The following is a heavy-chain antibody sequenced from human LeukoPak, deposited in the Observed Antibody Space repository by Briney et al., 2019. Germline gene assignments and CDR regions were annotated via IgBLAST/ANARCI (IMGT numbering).Heavy chain of an antibody. Sequence: SVKVSCKASGGTFSSYAISWVRQAPGQGLEWMGGIIPIFGAANYAQKFQGRVTITADESTSTAYMELSSLRSEDTAVYYCARDRTGSGCMDVWGKGTTVTVSS. CDR1: GGTFSSYA. CDR3: ARDRTGSGCMDV. J-gene: IGHJ6*04. CDR2: IIPIFGAA. V-gene: IGHV1-69*01. D-gene: IGHD3-10*01.